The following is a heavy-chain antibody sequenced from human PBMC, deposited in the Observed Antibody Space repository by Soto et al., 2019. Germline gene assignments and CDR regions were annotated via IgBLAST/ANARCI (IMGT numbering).Heavy chain of an antibody. J-gene: IGHJ4*02. CDR3: VGGSASGVDH. D-gene: IGHD6-6*01. CDR1: TYTYNTHY. CDR2: INPSVGST. Sequence: ASVKVSCKSSTYTYNTHYIHWVRQAPVQGLEWVGVINPSVGSTNYAQKFQGRVTMTRDTSTTTFYMEVTSLTSEDTAVYYCVGGSASGVDHWGQGTLVTVSS. V-gene: IGHV1-46*02.